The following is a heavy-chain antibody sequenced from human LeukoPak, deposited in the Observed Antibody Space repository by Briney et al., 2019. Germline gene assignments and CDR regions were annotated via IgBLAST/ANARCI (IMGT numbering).Heavy chain of an antibody. J-gene: IGHJ4*02. CDR3: AGEMATTSLDAFDY. D-gene: IGHD5-24*01. V-gene: IGHV3-48*03. CDR1: GFTLSSYD. Sequence: GGSLRLSCAASGFTLSSYDMNWVRQAPGKGLEWVSYMSSSGNSKHYADSVKGRFTISRDNAKNSLYLQMNSLRAEDTAVYYCAGEMATTSLDAFDYWGQGTLVTVSS. CDR2: MSSSGNSK.